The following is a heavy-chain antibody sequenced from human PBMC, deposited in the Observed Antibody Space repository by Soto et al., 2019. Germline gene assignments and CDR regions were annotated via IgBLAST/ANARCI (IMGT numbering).Heavy chain of an antibody. CDR3: AGQRMGYWSGGSCPRYYLES. V-gene: IGHV1-8*01. J-gene: IGHJ4*02. Sequence: QVQLVQSGAEVKKPGASVKVSCKASGYTFTNYDINWVRQAPGQGLERKGWRNPNSGNTDYALKCAGRVTMTRDTSISTASRELSSLRSEDTAVYYCAGQRMGYWSGGSCPRYYLESWGQGPLVTVSS. CDR2: RNPNSGNT. CDR1: GYTFTNYD. D-gene: IGHD2-15*01.